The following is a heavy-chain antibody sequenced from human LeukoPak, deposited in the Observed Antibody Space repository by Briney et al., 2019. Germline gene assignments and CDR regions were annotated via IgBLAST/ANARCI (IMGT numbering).Heavy chain of an antibody. J-gene: IGHJ5*02. CDR3: ARGMGSYSSSWYVRGYWFDP. V-gene: IGHV1-8*01. CDR2: MNPNSGNT. CDR1: GYTFTSYD. D-gene: IGHD6-13*01. Sequence: ASVKVSCKASGYTFTSYDINWVRQAPGQGLEWMGWMNPNSGNTGYAQKFQGRVTMTRNTSISTAYMGLSSLRSEDTAVYYCARGMGSYSSSWYVRGYWFDPWGQATLVTVSS.